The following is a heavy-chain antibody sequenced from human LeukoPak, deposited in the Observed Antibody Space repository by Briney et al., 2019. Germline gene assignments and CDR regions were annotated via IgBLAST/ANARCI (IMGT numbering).Heavy chain of an antibody. D-gene: IGHD3-10*01. CDR3: ARGMYYYGSGSNLGLGDY. J-gene: IGHJ4*02. V-gene: IGHV1-69*13. CDR1: GGTFSSYA. CDR2: IIPIFGTA. Sequence: SVKVSCKASGGTFSSYAISWVRQAPGQGLEWMGGIIPIFGTANYAQKFQGRVTITADESTSTAYMELSSLRSEDTAVYYCARGMYYYGSGSNLGLGDYWGQGTLVTVSS.